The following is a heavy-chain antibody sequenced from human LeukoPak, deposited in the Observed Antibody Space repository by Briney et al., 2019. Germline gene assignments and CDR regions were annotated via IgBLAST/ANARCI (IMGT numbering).Heavy chain of an antibody. J-gene: IGHJ3*02. Sequence: SGTLSLTCAVSGGSIGSSYWWSWVRQPPGKGLKWIGEVYHSGSTNYNPSLRSRVTISVDKSKNQFSLRLSSVTAADTAVYYCAGAYCGGDCYSGRTFDIWGQGTMVTVSS. CDR2: VYHSGST. V-gene: IGHV4-4*02. CDR3: AGAYCGGDCYSGRTFDI. CDR1: GGSIGSSYW. D-gene: IGHD2-21*02.